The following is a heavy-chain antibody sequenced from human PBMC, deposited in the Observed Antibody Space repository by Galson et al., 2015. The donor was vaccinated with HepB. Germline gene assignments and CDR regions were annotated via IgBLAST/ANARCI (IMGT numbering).Heavy chain of an antibody. CDR1: GDSVSSNRAA. J-gene: IGHJ3*01. CDR3: ARDQRLGELWLKSDAFDV. Sequence: CAISGDSVSSNRAAWTWIRQSPSRGLEWLGRTYYRSKWYYDYAVSVKSRITVNPDTSKNQFSLQLNSLTPEDTAVYYCARDQRLGELWLKSDAFDVWGQGTEVTVSS. D-gene: IGHD3-16*01. V-gene: IGHV6-1*01. CDR2: TYYRSKWYY.